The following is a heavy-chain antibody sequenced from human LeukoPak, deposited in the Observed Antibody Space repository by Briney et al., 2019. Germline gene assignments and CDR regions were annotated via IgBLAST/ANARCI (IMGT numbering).Heavy chain of an antibody. J-gene: IGHJ6*03. Sequence: GGSLRLSCAASGFTFSSYSMNWVRQAPGKGLEWVSYISSSSSTIYYADSVKGRFTISRDNSKNTLYLQMNSLRAEDTAVYYCATSDYMYMDVWGKGTTVTVSS. D-gene: IGHD4-11*01. CDR3: ATSDYMYMDV. CDR2: ISSSSSTI. V-gene: IGHV3-48*01. CDR1: GFTFSSYS.